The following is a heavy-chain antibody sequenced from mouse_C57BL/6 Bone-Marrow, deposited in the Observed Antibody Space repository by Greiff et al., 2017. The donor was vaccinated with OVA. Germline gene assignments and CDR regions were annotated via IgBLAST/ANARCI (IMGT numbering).Heavy chain of an antibody. J-gene: IGHJ2*01. Sequence: QVQLKQPGAELVKPGASVKLSCKASGYTFTSYWMQWVKQRPGQGLEWIGEIDPSDSYTNYNQKFKGKATLTVDTSSSTAYMQLSSLTSEDSAVYYGARRDFDYWGQGTTLTVSS. CDR1: GYTFTSYW. CDR3: ARRDFDY. V-gene: IGHV1-50*01. CDR2: IDPSDSYT.